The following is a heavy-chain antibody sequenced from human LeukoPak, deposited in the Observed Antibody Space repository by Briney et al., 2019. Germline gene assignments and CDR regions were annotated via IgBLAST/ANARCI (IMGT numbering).Heavy chain of an antibody. J-gene: IGHJ4*02. D-gene: IGHD3-9*01. V-gene: IGHV1-2*02. Sequence: ASVKVSCKASTHTFTDYYVHWVRQAPGQGLEWMAWIDPKSGGTKYAQKFQGRVTMTRDTSISTAYMELSRLRSDDTAVYYCARGSARYFDWCLDYWGQGTLVTVSS. CDR3: ARGSARYFDWCLDY. CDR2: IDPKSGGT. CDR1: THTFTDYY.